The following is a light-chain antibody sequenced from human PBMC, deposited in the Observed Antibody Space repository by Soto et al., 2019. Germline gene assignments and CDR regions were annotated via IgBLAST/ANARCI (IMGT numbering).Light chain of an antibody. CDR1: QSISSW. CDR2: DAS. J-gene: IGKJ1*01. Sequence: DIQMTQSPSTLSASVGDRVTITCRASQSISSWLAWYQQKPGKAPKLLIYDASSLESGVPSRFSGSGSGTEFTLTISRLQTDDFATYYCQQYNSDSRTFGQGTKVEIK. CDR3: QQYNSDSRT. V-gene: IGKV1-5*01.